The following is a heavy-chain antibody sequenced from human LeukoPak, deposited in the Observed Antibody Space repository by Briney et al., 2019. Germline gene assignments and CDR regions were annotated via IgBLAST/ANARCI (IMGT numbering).Heavy chain of an antibody. CDR3: ASDSNYYYYMDV. V-gene: IGHV3-11*01. CDR2: ISSSGSTI. CDR1: GFTFSDYY. D-gene: IGHD2/OR15-2a*01. J-gene: IGHJ6*03. Sequence: GGSLRLSCAASGFTFSDYYMSWIRQAPGKGLEWVSYISSSGSTIYYADSVKGRFTISRDNAKNSLYLQMNNLRAEDTAVYYCASDSNYYYYMDVWGKGTTVTVSS.